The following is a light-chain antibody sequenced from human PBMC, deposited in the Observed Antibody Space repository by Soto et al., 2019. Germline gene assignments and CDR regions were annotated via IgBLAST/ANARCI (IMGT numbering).Light chain of an antibody. Sequence: EVVVTQSPVTLALSPGERATLSCRTSQSVDIYVAWYQQKPGQAPRLLIYDASNRAPGIPARFSGSGSGTDFPLTISSREPEDFAVYYCQQRKYWPPLTFGGGTKVEIK. CDR3: QQRKYWPPLT. V-gene: IGKV3-11*01. CDR2: DAS. J-gene: IGKJ4*01. CDR1: QSVDIY.